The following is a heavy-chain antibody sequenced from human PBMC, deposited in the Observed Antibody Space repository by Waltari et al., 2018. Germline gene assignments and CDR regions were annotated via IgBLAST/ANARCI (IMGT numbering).Heavy chain of an antibody. Sequence: QLQLQESGPGLVKPSETLSLTCTVSGGSISSSSYYWGWIRQPPGKGLEWIGSIYYSGSTYYNPSLKSRVTISVDTSKNQFSLKLSSGTAADTAVYYCARDLGDYGYFQHWGQGTLVTVSS. CDR2: IYYSGST. CDR1: GGSISSSSYY. J-gene: IGHJ1*01. V-gene: IGHV4-39*07. CDR3: ARDLGDYGYFQH. D-gene: IGHD4-17*01.